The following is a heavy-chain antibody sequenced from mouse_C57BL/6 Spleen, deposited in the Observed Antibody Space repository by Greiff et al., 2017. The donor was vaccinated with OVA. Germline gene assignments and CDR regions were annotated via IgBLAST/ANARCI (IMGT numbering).Heavy chain of an antibody. V-gene: IGHV5-17*01. CDR1: GFTFSDYG. CDR2: ISSGSSTI. J-gene: IGHJ1*03. CDR3: ARPYTPHWYFDV. Sequence: DVMLVESGGGLVKPGGSLKLSCAASGFTFSDYGMHWVRQAPEKGLEWVAYISSGSSTIYYADTVKGRFTISRDNAKNTLFLQMTSLRSEDTAMYYCARPYTPHWYFDVWGTGTTVTVSS. D-gene: IGHD2-10*01.